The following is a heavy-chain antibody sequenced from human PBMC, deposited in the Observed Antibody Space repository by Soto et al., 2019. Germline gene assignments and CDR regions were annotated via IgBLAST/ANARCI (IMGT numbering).Heavy chain of an antibody. CDR2: IYPGDSDT. CDR3: ARNGAASGIYGMDV. D-gene: IGHD6-13*01. Sequence: GESMQISSKASGYSFISYWIAWVSKMTGKGLEWMGIIYPGDSDTRNSPSFQGQVTFSVDKSISTAYLQWSSLKASDTAMYYCARNGAASGIYGMDVLGQGTTVTVSS. CDR1: GYSFISYW. J-gene: IGHJ6*02. V-gene: IGHV5-51*01.